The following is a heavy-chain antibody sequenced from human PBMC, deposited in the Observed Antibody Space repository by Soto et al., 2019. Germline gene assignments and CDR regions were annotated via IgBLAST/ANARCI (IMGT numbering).Heavy chain of an antibody. CDR2: IWYDGSNK. CDR3: ARPRSQHLDVVRSGMDV. CDR1: GFTFSSYG. Sequence: GGSLRLSCAASGFTFSSYGMHWVRQAPGKGLEWVAVIWYDGSNKYYADSVKGRFTISRDNSKNTLYLQMNSLRAEDTAVYYCARPRSQHLDVVRSGMDVWGQGTTVTVSS. D-gene: IGHD5-12*01. J-gene: IGHJ6*02. V-gene: IGHV3-33*01.